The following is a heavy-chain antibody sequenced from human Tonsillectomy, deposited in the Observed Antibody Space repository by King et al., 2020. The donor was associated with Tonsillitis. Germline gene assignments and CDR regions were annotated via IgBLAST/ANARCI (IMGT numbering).Heavy chain of an antibody. D-gene: IGHD6-13*01. J-gene: IGHJ4*02. CDR1: GYSFTSYW. Sequence: VQLVESGAEVKKPGESLKISCKGSGYSFTSYWNGWVRQMPGKGLEWMGIIYPGDSDTRYSPSFQGQVTISADKSISTAYRQWSSLKASDTAMYYCARVSSSWYSHFDYWGQGTLVTVSS. CDR3: ARVSSSWYSHFDY. V-gene: IGHV5-51*01. CDR2: IYPGDSDT.